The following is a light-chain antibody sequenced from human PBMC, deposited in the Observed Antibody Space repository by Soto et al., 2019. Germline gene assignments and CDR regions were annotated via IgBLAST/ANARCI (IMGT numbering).Light chain of an antibody. J-gene: IGLJ1*01. CDR2: AVT. CDR1: SSDVGGYNF. CDR3: SSYAGSSDIV. Sequence: QSALTQPPSASGSPGQSGTLSFTGTSSDVGGYNFVSWYQQHPGRAPKLIISAVTNRPSGVPDRFSGSKSGNTASLTVSGLQADDEADYYCSSYAGSSDIVFGTGTKLTVL. V-gene: IGLV2-8*01.